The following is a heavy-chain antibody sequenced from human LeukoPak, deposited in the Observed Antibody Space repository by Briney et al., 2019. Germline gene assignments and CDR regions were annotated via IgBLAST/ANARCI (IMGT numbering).Heavy chain of an antibody. CDR2: INPNSGGT. J-gene: IGHJ3*02. CDR1: GYTFTGYY. D-gene: IGHD2-2*01. Sequence: GASVKVSCKASGYTFTGYYMHWVRQAPGQGLEWMGWINPNSGGTNYAQKFQGRVTMTRDTSISTAYMELSRLRSDNTAVYYCARSYCSSTSCPSPRAFDIWGQGTMVTVSS. CDR3: ARSYCSSTSCPSPRAFDI. V-gene: IGHV1-2*02.